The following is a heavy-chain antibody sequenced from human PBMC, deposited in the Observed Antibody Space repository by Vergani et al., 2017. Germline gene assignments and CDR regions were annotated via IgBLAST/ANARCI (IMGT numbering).Heavy chain of an antibody. CDR3: ARDFLTRVTTLDYYYMGV. J-gene: IGHJ6*03. V-gene: IGHV3-30*03. CDR1: GFPFSDYG. CDR2: ISYDGNKK. D-gene: IGHD1-1*01. Sequence: QVQLVESGGGEVQPGRSLRLSCSAAGFPFSDYGVHWVRQAPGKGLEWGSVISYDGNKKNYSASVKGRFTISRDNSKNTLYLEMNALRAEDTAVYYCARDFLTRVTTLDYYYMGVWGKGTTVTVSS.